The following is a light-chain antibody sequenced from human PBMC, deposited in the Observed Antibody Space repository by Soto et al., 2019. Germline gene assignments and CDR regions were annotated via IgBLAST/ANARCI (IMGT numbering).Light chain of an antibody. CDR2: DVS. V-gene: IGLV2-14*01. CDR3: CSYTSSSTTTYV. Sequence: QSVLTQPASVSGSPGQSITISCTGTSSDVGGYNYVSWYQQHPGKAPKLMIYDVSNRPSGVSNRFSGSKSGNTASLTISGLQAEDEADYYCCSYTSSSTTTYVFGTGTKLTVL. J-gene: IGLJ1*01. CDR1: SSDVGGYNY.